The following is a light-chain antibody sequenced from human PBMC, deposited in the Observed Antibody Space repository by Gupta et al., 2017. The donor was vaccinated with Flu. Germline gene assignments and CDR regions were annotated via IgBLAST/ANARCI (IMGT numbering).Light chain of an antibody. Sequence: SYELTQPPSVSVSPGQTARITCSGDALPKKYAYWYQQKSGQAPVLIIYEDRKRPSGIPERFSGSSSGKMATLTISGAQVEDEADYYCYSTDTSGNHRVFGGGTNLTVL. CDR3: YSTDTSGNHRV. J-gene: IGLJ3*02. CDR1: ALPKKY. V-gene: IGLV3-10*01. CDR2: EDR.